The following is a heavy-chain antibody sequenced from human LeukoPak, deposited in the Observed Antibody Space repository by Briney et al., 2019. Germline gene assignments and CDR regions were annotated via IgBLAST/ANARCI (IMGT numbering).Heavy chain of an antibody. CDR2: IHYSGST. CDR3: ARVGYSGYDAFDY. D-gene: IGHD5-12*01. J-gene: IGHJ4*02. CDR1: GDSISSDNYY. V-gene: IGHV4-30-4*01. Sequence: PSETLSLTCTVSGDSISSDNYYWGWIRQPPGKGLEWIGYIHYSGSTYYNPSLKSQVTISVDTSKNQFSLKLSSVTAADTAVYYCARVGYSGYDAFDYWGQGTLVTVSS.